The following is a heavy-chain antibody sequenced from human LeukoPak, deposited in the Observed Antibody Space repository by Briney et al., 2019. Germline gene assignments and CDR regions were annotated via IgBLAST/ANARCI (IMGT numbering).Heavy chain of an antibody. J-gene: IGHJ4*02. Sequence: SETLSLTCSVSGDSISRPSFYWGWIRQPPGRGLEWIGSAFFGGDTYFNASLKSRVTISGDTSKNQISLTLRDVTAADTAVYFCVRGGDFDWVFPVFWGQGTLVTVSS. CDR1: GDSISRPSFY. CDR2: AFFGGDT. V-gene: IGHV4-39*01. D-gene: IGHD3-9*01. CDR3: VRGGDFDWVFPVF.